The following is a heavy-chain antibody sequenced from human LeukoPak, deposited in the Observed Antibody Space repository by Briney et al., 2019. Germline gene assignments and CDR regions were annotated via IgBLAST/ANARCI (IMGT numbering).Heavy chain of an antibody. J-gene: IGHJ5*02. CDR3: AREQRRYNWFDP. CDR2: VYYSGAT. CDR1: GGSITINNYF. Sequence: SETLSLTCTVSGGSITINNYFWAWIRQPPGKGLEWIGSVYYSGATYYNPSLKNRVTISVDTSKNQFSLKLSSVTAADTAVYYCAREQRRYNWFDPWGQGTLVTVSS. V-gene: IGHV4-39*07. D-gene: IGHD4-17*01.